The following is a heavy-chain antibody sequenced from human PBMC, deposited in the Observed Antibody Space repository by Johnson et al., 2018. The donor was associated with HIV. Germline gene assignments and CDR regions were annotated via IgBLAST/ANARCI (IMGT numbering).Heavy chain of an antibody. J-gene: IGHJ3*02. CDR3: ASPDYERYYGAFDI. CDR2: IYSGGNT. CDR1: GITVSSSY. Sequence: MLLVESGGGLVQPGGSLILYCAASGITVSSSYMRWVRQAPGKGLEWVSVIYSGGNTYYADSVRGRFTLSRDNSKNTLYLQMNSLRAEDTAVYYCASPDYERYYGAFDIWGQATMVTVSS. D-gene: IGHD3-10*01. V-gene: IGHV3-66*01.